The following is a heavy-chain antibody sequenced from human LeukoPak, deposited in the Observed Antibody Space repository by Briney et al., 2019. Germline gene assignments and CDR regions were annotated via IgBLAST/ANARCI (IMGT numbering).Heavy chain of an antibody. CDR3: ATSYYSDSRGYYDY. V-gene: IGHV5-51*01. J-gene: IGHJ4*02. CDR2: IYPGDSDT. D-gene: IGHD3-22*01. Sequence: GESLKISCKGSGYSFASYWIGWVRQMPGKGLEWMGIIYPGDSDTRYSPSFQGQVTISADKSINAAYLQWSSLKASDTAMYYCATSYYSDSRGYYDYWGQGTLVTVSS. CDR1: GYSFASYW.